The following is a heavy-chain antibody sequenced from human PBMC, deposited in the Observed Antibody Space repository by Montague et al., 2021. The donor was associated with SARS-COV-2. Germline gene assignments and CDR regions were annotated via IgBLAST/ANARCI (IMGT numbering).Heavy chain of an antibody. CDR1: GDSVSTNSGT. CDR2: TYYRSEWYS. Sequence: CAISGDSVSTNSGTWNWVRLSPSRGLEWLGRTYYRSEWYSDYSVSVKSRISINPDTSKNQFSLQLNSVNPEDTAVYYCARAERGSCGDGNCYQYFFNYWGQGTLVTVSS. J-gene: IGHJ4*02. D-gene: IGHD2-15*01. V-gene: IGHV6-1*01. CDR3: ARAERGSCGDGNCYQYFFNY.